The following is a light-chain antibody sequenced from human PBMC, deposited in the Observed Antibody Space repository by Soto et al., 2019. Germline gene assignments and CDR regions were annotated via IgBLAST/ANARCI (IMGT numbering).Light chain of an antibody. CDR3: QQYYDWPLVT. CDR2: GAS. J-gene: IGKJ4*01. Sequence: TQSPATLSVSPGERVTFSCRASESISTNLAWYQQKPGQAPRLLIYGASTRDTHIPDRFSGAGSETEFTLSVSSLQSEDFAIYYCQQYYDWPLVTFGGGTKVDIK. CDR1: ESISTN. V-gene: IGKV3-15*01.